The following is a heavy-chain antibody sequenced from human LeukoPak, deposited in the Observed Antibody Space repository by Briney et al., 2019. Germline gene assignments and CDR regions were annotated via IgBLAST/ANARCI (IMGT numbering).Heavy chain of an antibody. Sequence: SETLSLTCTVSSGSTSGYYWSWIRQPPGKGLEWIGYSYYSGSTSYSPSLKSRVTILVDTSKNQFSLKLSSVTAADTAVYYCASPGIAVAGPFDYWGQGTLVTVSS. J-gene: IGHJ4*02. CDR2: SYYSGST. CDR1: SGSTSGYY. CDR3: ASPGIAVAGPFDY. D-gene: IGHD6-19*01. V-gene: IGHV4-59*08.